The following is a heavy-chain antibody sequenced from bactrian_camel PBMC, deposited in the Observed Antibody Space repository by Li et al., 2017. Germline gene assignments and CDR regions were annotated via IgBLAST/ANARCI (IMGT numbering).Heavy chain of an antibody. J-gene: IGHJ4*01. CDR2: VGNDGST. Sequence: HVQLVESGGGSALAGGSVRLSCVVSGYSSDEYCMAWFRQAPGKGREGVAAVGNDGSTSYEDSVKDRFTISADNAKNTLYLQLNSLKTEDTAVYYCTKGPGGNSCGAYEMSNRGQGTQVTVSS. D-gene: IGHD1*01. V-gene: IGHV3S55*01. CDR3: TKGPGGNSCGAYEMSN. CDR1: GYSSDEYC.